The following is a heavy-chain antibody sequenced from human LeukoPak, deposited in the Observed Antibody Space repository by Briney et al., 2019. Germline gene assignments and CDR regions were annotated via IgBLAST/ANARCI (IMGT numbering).Heavy chain of an antibody. CDR1: GFTFSSYA. CDR2: ISGSGGST. CDR3: AKDPRLIAAEAYFDY. D-gene: IGHD6-13*01. J-gene: IGHJ4*02. Sequence: GGSLRLSCAASGFTFSSYAMSWVRQAPGKGLEGVSAISGSGGSTYYADSVKGRFTISRDNSKNTLYLQMNSLRAEDTAVYYCAKDPRLIAAEAYFDYWGQGTLVTVSS. V-gene: IGHV3-23*01.